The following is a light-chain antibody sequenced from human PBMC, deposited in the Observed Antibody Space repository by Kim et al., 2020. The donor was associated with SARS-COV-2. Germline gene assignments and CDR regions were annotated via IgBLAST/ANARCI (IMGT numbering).Light chain of an antibody. J-gene: IGLJ1*01. Sequence: PGKTAKMTGGRDDMGTKRVHWYQQRPGQAPGLVLDYDGYQPSGSPARFSGSNSGNTATLTISRVEAGDEAGYYCEVWYNGSDRTAVFGTGTKVTVL. V-gene: IGLV3-21*04. CDR3: EVWYNGSDRTAV. CDR2: YDG. CDR1: DMGTKR.